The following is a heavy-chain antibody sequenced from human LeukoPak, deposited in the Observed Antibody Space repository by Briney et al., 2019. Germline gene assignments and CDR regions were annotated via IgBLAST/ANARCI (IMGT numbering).Heavy chain of an antibody. V-gene: IGHV4-59*01. Sequence: PSETLSLTCTVSGGSISSYYWSWIRQPPGKGLEWIGYIYYSGSTNYNPSLKSRVTISVDTSKNQFSLKLSSVTAADTAVYYCARHHRSYPSNYYGMDVWRQGTTVTVSS. CDR1: GGSISSYY. CDR2: IYYSGST. D-gene: IGHD1-26*01. CDR3: ARHHRSYPSNYYGMDV. J-gene: IGHJ6*02.